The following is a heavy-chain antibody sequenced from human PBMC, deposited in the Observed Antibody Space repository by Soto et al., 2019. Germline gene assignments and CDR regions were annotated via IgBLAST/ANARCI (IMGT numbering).Heavy chain of an antibody. CDR2: IIPIFGTA. CDR3: ARVFSDSSSFFDP. J-gene: IGHJ5*02. V-gene: IGHV1-69*13. D-gene: IGHD6-13*01. Sequence: SVKVSCKASGGTFSSYAISWVRQAPGQGLEWMGGIIPIFGTANYAQKFQGRVTITADESTSTAYMELSSLRSEDTAVYYCARVFSDSSSFFDPWGQGTLVTVSS. CDR1: GGTFSSYA.